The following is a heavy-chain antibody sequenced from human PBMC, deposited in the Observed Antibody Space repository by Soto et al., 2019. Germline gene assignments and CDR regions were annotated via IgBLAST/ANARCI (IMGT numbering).Heavy chain of an antibody. V-gene: IGHV1-2*04. D-gene: IGHD5-18*01. CDR1: GYTFTGYY. J-gene: IGHJ4*02. Sequence: ASVKVSCKASGYTFTGYYMHWVRQAPGQGLEWMGWINPNSGGTNYAQKFQGWVTMTRDTSISTAYMELSRLRSDDTAVYYCARGPQDTAMAMSVDYWGQGTLVTVSS. CDR2: INPNSGGT. CDR3: ARGPQDTAMAMSVDY.